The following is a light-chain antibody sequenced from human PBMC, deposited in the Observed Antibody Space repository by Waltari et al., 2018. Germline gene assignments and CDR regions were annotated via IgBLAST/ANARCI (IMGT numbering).Light chain of an antibody. CDR2: DVS. Sequence: QSALTQPASVSGSPGQSITISCTGTSSDVGGYNYVSWYRQHPGKAPKLMIYDVSKRPSGVPHRFSGSKSGNTASLTISGLHADDEADYYCCSYAGSSTLVFGGGTKLTVL. V-gene: IGLV2-23*02. J-gene: IGLJ2*01. CDR1: SSDVGGYNY. CDR3: CSYAGSSTLV.